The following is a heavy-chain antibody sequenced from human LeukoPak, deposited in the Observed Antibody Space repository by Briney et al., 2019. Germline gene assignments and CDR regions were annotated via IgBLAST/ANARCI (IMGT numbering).Heavy chain of an antibody. D-gene: IGHD1-26*01. CDR2: INLFCIT. V-gene: IGHV4-34*01. J-gene: IGHJ3*02. CDR1: GGSFSGYY. Sequence: SETLSLTCAVCGGSFSGYYWSWIRQPPGKGMEWIGEINLFCITNYHPSLNSRVTISLDPSKNQFSLKLSSVTAADTAVYYCARRRRIVGATPGAFDIWGQGTMFTVSS. CDR3: ARRRRIVGATPGAFDI.